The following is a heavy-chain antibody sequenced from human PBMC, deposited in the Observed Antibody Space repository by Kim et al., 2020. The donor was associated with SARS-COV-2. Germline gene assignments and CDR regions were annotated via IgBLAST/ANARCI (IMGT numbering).Heavy chain of an antibody. Sequence: SETLSLTCTVSGYSISSANWWGWIRQPPGKGLVWFGYSDYSRDTYYNPSLKSRVTMSVDTSTNQFSLKLSSVTAIDTAVYYCSRKITGRYLFDYWGQGPLVTVSS. CDR3: SRKITGRYLFDY. CDR1: GYSISSANW. CDR2: SDYSRDT. V-gene: IGHV4-28*01. J-gene: IGHJ4*02. D-gene: IGHD1-26*01.